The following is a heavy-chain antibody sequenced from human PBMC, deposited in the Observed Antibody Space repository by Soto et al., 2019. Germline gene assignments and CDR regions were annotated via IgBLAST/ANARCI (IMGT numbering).Heavy chain of an antibody. CDR3: ARGVVVVVGAAEENFDY. CDR1: GFTFSRYS. V-gene: IGHV3-48*01. Sequence: EVQLVESGGGLVQPGGSLRLSCAASGFTFSRYSMNWVRQAPGKGLEWVSSISSTSSTIYYADSVKGRFTISRDTAKNSLYLQMNSLRDTAVYYCARGVVVVVGAAEENFDYWGQGTLVTVSS. CDR2: ISSTSSTI. D-gene: IGHD2-15*01. J-gene: IGHJ4*02.